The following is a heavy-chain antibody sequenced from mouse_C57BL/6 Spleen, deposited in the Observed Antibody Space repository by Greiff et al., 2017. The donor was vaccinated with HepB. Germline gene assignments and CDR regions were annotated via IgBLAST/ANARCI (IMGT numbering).Heavy chain of an antibody. CDR3: ARAGYYGSSAMDY. D-gene: IGHD1-1*01. V-gene: IGHV1-80*01. CDR2: IYPGDGDT. Sequence: VQLQQSGAELVKPGASVKISCKASGYAFSSYWMNWVKQRPGKGLEWIGQIYPGDGDTNYNGKFKGKATLTADKSSSTAYMQLSSLTSEDSAVYFCARAGYYGSSAMDYWGQGTSVTVSS. J-gene: IGHJ4*01. CDR1: GYAFSSYW.